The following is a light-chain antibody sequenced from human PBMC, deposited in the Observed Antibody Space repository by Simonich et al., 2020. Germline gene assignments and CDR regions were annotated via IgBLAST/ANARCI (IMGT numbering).Light chain of an antibody. CDR3: SSYTSSSTLV. CDR1: SSDGGWYNY. J-gene: IGLJ2*01. V-gene: IGLV2-14*03. CDR2: DVS. Sequence: QAALTQPASVSGSPGQAITISCTGTSSDGGWYNYVSWYQQHPGKAPKLMIYDVSNRPSGVANRFSGSKSGNTASLTISGLQAEDEADYYCSSYTSSSTLVFGGGTKLTVL.